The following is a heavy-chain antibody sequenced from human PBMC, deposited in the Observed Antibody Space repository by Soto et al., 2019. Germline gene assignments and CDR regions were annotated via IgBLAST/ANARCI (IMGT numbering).Heavy chain of an antibody. CDR2: IYYSGST. V-gene: IGHV4-59*01. D-gene: IGHD6-19*01. J-gene: IGHJ6*02. CDR3: AREQGAVAGYYYYGMDV. CDR1: GGSISSYY. Sequence: PSDTLSLTCTVSGGSISSYYWSWIRQPPGKGLEWIGYIYYSGSTNYNPSLKSRVTISVDTSKNQFSLKLSSVTAADTAVYYCAREQGAVAGYYYYGMDVWGQGTTVTVSS.